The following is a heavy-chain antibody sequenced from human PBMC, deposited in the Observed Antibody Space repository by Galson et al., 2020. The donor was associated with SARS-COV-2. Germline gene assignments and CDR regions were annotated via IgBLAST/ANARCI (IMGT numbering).Heavy chain of an antibody. CDR1: GITLKSNY. D-gene: IGHD6-19*01. V-gene: IGHV3-53*01. CDR3: ARASSRVAEYAFDI. Sequence: GESLKILCAAPGITLKSNYKNWVRQAPGQGLGGGSIIYSGGSTYYADSVKGRFTISRDTSKNALYLQMSSLRADDTAVYYCARASSRVAEYAFDIWGQGTMVTVSS. CDR2: IYSGGST. J-gene: IGHJ3*02.